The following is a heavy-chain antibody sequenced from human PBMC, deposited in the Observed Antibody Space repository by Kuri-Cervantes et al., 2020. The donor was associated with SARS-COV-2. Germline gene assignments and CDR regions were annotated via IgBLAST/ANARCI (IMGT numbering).Heavy chain of an antibody. Sequence: LSLTCAASGFIFSDYYMTWIRQPPGKGLEWVSYISGSGSAINYTDSVKGRFTISRDNAKNSVFLQMNSLRAEDTAVYYCARDLRLGDSLDYWGQGTLVTVSS. J-gene: IGHJ4*02. CDR3: ARDLRLGDSLDY. D-gene: IGHD3-16*01. V-gene: IGHV3-11*04. CDR2: ISGSGSAI. CDR1: GFIFSDYY.